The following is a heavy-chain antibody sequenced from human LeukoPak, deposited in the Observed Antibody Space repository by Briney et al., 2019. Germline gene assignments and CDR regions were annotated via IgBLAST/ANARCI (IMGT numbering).Heavy chain of an antibody. Sequence: PSETLSLTCTVSGGSISSYYWSWIRQPPGKGLEWIGYIYYSGSANYNPSLKSRVTISVDTSKNQFSLKLSSVTAADTAVYYCARYYYDSSGYYVPFDYWGQGTLVTVSS. CDR3: ARYYYDSSGYYVPFDY. V-gene: IGHV4-59*08. J-gene: IGHJ4*02. D-gene: IGHD3-22*01. CDR2: IYYSGSA. CDR1: GGSISSYY.